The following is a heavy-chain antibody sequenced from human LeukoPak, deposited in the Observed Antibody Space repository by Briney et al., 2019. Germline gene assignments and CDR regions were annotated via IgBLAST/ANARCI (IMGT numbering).Heavy chain of an antibody. J-gene: IGHJ5*02. D-gene: IGHD3-10*01. CDR1: GVSISSSNSY. CDR2: INQSGST. V-gene: IGHV4-39*07. CDR3: ARDLRITMVRGVIITDNWFDP. Sequence: KPSETLSLTCSVSGVSISSSNSYWNWIRQPPGKGLEWIGEINQSGSTNYNPSLKSRVTLLVDTSNNQFSLKLSSVTAADTAVYYCARDLRITMVRGVIITDNWFDPWGQGTLVTVSS.